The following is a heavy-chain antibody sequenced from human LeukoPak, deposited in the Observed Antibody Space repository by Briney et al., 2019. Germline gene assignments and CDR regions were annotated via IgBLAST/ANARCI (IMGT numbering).Heavy chain of an antibody. Sequence: GASVKVSCKASGYTFTSYAMHWVRQAPGQRLEWMGWINAGNGNTKYSQKFQGRVTITRDTSASTAYMELSSLRSEDTAVYYCASLSGLYSSSPQDYYYYGMDVWGQGTTVTVSS. CDR1: GYTFTSYA. D-gene: IGHD6-6*01. J-gene: IGHJ6*02. CDR2: INAGNGNT. V-gene: IGHV1-3*01. CDR3: ASLSGLYSSSPQDYYYYGMDV.